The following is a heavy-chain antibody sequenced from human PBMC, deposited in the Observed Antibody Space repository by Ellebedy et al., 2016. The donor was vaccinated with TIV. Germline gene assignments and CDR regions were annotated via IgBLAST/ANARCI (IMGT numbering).Heavy chain of an antibody. CDR2: ITSSGGST. CDR3: AKHNPWYGSLIDY. Sequence: GGSLRLSXAASAFTFSSYAMSWVRQAPGKGLEWVSGITSSGGSTYYADSVKGRITISRDNSKNTLYLQMNSLRAEDTAVYYCAKHNPWYGSLIDYWGQGTLVTVSS. J-gene: IGHJ4*02. CDR1: AFTFSSYA. V-gene: IGHV3-23*01. D-gene: IGHD6-13*01.